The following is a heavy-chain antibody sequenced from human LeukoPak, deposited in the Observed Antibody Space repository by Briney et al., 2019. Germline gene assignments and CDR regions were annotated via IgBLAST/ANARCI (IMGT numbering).Heavy chain of an antibody. CDR1: GFSLKTSGVC. CDR2: INWDDDK. J-gene: IGHJ4*02. Sequence: ESGPALVKSTQTLTLTCTFSGFSLKTSGVCVSWIRQPPGKALEWLARINWDDDKFYSTSLQTRLIISKDTSKNQVVLTMTNMDPVDTATYYCAREESISCFDYWGQGTLVTVSS. CDR3: AREESISCFDY. V-gene: IGHV2-70*17. D-gene: IGHD2-2*01.